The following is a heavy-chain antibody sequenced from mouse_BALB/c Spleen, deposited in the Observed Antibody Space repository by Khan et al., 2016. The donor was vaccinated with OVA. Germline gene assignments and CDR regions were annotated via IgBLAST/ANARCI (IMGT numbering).Heavy chain of an antibody. CDR3: VRGGKFAY. CDR2: ISTNYGAA. CDR1: FYTFTDYA. J-gene: IGHJ3*01. Sequence: QVQLKQSGASLFLPFFSFPISFISSFYTFTDYAMHWVKQRHAKSLEWIGVISTNYGAADYNQKFQGKASMTVDRSSSTVYMELARLTSEDSAIYYCVRGGKFAYWGQGTLVTVSA. D-gene: IGHD1-1*02. V-gene: IGHV1S137*01.